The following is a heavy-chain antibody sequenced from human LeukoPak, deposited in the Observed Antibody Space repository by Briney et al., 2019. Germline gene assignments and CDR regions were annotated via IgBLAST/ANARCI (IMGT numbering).Heavy chain of an antibody. D-gene: IGHD4-23*01. V-gene: IGHV3-30*18. CDR3: AKDQDYGGNSAGDY. J-gene: IGHJ4*02. Sequence: PGRSLRLSCAASGFTFSSCGMHWVRQAPGKGLEWVAVISYDGSNKYYADSVKGRFTISRDNSKNTLYLQMNSLRAEDTAVYYCAKDQDYGGNSAGDYWGQGTLVTVSS. CDR2: ISYDGSNK. CDR1: GFTFSSCG.